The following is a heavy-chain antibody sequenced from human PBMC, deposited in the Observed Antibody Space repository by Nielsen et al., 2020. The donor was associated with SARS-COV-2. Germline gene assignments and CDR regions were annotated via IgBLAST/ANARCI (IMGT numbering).Heavy chain of an antibody. Sequence: ASVKVSCKASGYTFTGYYIHWVRQAPGQGLEWMGRNNPDNGRANYVEKFQGRVTMTRDTSISTAYMELSNLRSDDTAVYYCARDAISAHYGMDVWGQGTTVTVSS. CDR2: NNPDNGRA. J-gene: IGHJ6*02. CDR1: GYTFTGYY. CDR3: ARDAISAHYGMDV. V-gene: IGHV1-2*06. D-gene: IGHD2-21*01.